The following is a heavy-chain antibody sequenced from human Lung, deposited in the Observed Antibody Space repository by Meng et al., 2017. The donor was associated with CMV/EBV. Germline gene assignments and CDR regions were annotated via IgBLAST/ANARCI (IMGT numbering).Heavy chain of an antibody. CDR3: ARSILSNGFDAFDI. D-gene: IGHD2/OR15-2a*01. J-gene: IGHJ3*02. V-gene: IGHV3-53*01. Sequence: SCEASGFIVSSTYMSWVRQAPGKGLEWVSVIYSGGTTFKANSVKGRFTISRDNSKNTLFLQMNRLRAEDTAVYYCARSILSNGFDAFDIWGQGTXVTVSS. CDR1: GFIVSSTY. CDR2: IYSGGTT.